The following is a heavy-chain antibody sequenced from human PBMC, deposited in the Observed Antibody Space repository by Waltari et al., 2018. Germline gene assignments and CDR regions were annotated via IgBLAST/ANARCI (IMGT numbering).Heavy chain of an antibody. J-gene: IGHJ4*02. CDR2: ISGSGGTT. CDR3: AKSSGSYYEVFDR. Sequence: EVQVVESGGGLAQPGGSLRLSCPASGFTFSRSWMHWVRQAPGKGLEFVSSISGSGGTTYYADSVKGRFTMSKDFSKNTLFLQMNSVRVDDTADYYCAKSSGSYYEVFDRWGRGTLVTVSS. V-gene: IGHV3-23*04. CDR1: GFTFSRSW. D-gene: IGHD1-26*01.